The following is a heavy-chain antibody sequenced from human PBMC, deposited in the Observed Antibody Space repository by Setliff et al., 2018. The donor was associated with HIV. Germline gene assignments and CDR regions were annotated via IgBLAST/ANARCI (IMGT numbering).Heavy chain of an antibody. Sequence: PSETLSLTCSVSGGSISGGSHYWGWIRQAPGKGPEWIGNIYYSGTTFYNPSLKSRVSISVDTSRNEFSLKLTSVTAADTAVYYCAREFSSSSFDQWGQGTLVTVSS. V-gene: IGHV4-39*02. CDR1: GGSISGGSHY. CDR3: AREFSSSSFDQ. CDR2: IYYSGTT. J-gene: IGHJ4*02. D-gene: IGHD6-6*01.